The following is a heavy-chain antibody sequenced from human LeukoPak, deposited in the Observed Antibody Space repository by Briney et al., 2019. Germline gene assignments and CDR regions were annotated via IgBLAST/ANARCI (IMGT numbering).Heavy chain of an antibody. CDR3: AREKLELRRPFDY. Sequence: SVKVSCKASGGTFSSYAISWVRQAPGQGLEWMGRIIPILGIANYAQKFQGRVTITAYKSTSTAYMELSRLRSDDTAVYYCAREKLELRRPFDYWGQGTLVTVSS. J-gene: IGHJ4*02. CDR1: GGTFSSYA. D-gene: IGHD1-7*01. CDR2: IIPILGIA. V-gene: IGHV1-69*04.